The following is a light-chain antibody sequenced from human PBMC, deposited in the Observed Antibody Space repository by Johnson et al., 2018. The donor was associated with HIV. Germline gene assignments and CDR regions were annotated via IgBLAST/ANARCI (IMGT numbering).Light chain of an antibody. CDR3: GTWDSSLSDYV. CDR1: SSNIGNNF. CDR2: DTD. Sequence: QSVLTQPPSVSAAPGQKVTVSCSGSSSNIGNNFVSWYQQVPGTAPKLLIYDTDKRPSGIPDRFSGSRSGTSATLPITGLQTGDEADYYCGTWDSSLSDYVFGTGTKVTVL. J-gene: IGLJ1*01. V-gene: IGLV1-51*01.